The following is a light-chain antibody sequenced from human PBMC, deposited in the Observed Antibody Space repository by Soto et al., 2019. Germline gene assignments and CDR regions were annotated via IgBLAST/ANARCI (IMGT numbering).Light chain of an antibody. V-gene: IGLV2-14*01. CDR2: EVS. CDR3: SSYTGSSTLYV. J-gene: IGLJ1*01. Sequence: QSVLTQPASVSGSPGQSITISCTGTSSDIGGYNYVSWYQQHPGKVPKLMIFEVSNRPSGVSYRFSGSKSGNTASLTISGLQAEDEADYYCSSYTGSSTLYVFGTGTK. CDR1: SSDIGGYNY.